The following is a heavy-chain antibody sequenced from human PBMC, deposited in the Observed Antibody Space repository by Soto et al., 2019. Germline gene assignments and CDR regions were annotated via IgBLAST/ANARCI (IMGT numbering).Heavy chain of an antibody. D-gene: IGHD3-10*02. V-gene: IGHV4-34*01. CDR1: GGSFSGYY. J-gene: IGHJ5*02. CDR3: ARGGGYYVLRP. CDR2: INHSGST. Sequence: SETLSLTCAVYGGSFSGYYWSWIRQPPWKGLEWIGEINHSGSTNYNPSLKSRVTISVDTSKNQFSLKLSSVTAADTAVYYCARGGGYYVLRPWGQGTLVTVSS.